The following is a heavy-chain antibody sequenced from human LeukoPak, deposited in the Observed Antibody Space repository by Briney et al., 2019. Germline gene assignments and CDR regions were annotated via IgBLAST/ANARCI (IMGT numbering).Heavy chain of an antibody. CDR3: ARDRDSSGWYDAFDI. J-gene: IGHJ3*02. CDR1: GYTFTSYG. CDR2: ISAYNGNT. Sequence: GASVKVSCKAPGYTFTSYGISCVRQAPGHGLERGGWISAYNGNTNYAQKLQGRVTITTDTSTSTAYMELRSLRSDDTAVYYCARDRDSSGWYDAFDIWGQGTMVTVSS. V-gene: IGHV1-18*01. D-gene: IGHD6-19*01.